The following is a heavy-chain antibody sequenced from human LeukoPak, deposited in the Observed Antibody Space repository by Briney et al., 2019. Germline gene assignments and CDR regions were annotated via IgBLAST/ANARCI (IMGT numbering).Heavy chain of an antibody. D-gene: IGHD1-1*01. Sequence: SGTLSLTCAVYGGSFSGYYWTLIRQTPGKGLEWIGEISHTGLTGSNPSLKSRVTIFVDSSKKQFSLRMTSVTAADTGVYYCARVPDITARPCDTWGPGTLVTVSS. CDR2: ISHTGLT. J-gene: IGHJ5*02. CDR3: ARVPDITARPCDT. V-gene: IGHV4-34*01. CDR1: GGSFSGYY.